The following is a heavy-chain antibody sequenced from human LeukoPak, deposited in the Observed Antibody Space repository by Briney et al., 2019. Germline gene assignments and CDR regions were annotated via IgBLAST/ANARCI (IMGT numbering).Heavy chain of an antibody. CDR2: ISGSGRTI. J-gene: IGHJ6*03. V-gene: IGHV3-48*01. CDR3: ARPEIPEGVLWYYYMGV. CDR1: GFTFSSYS. Sequence: GGSLRLSCAASGFTFSSYSMNWVRQAPGKGLEWVSYISGSGRTIYYADSVRGRFTISRDDTKNSLYLQMNSLRAEDTAVYYCARPEIPEGVLWYYYMGVWGKGTTVTVSS. D-gene: IGHD3-10*01.